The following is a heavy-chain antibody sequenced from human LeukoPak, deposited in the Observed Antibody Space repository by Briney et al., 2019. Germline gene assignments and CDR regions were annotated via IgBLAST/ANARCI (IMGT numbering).Heavy chain of an antibody. CDR1: GFIISGYA. V-gene: IGHV3-23*01. CDR2: TSYSGVGT. CDR3: AKGDTPDNSYNYFAP. D-gene: IGHD1-1*01. Sequence: GGSLRLSCAASGFIISGYAMSWVRQAPGKGLEWVSSTSYSGVGTKYADSVKGRCTISREDSKNTLYLQMNSLRAEDTAVYYCAKGDTPDNSYNYFAPWGQGTLVTVSS. J-gene: IGHJ5*02.